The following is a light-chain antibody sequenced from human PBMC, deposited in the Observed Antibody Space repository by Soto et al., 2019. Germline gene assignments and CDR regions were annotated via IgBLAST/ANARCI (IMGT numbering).Light chain of an antibody. CDR3: CSCARRSASYV. J-gene: IGLJ1*01. CDR1: SSDVGSNNL. V-gene: IGLV2-23*02. CDR2: EVS. Sequence: QCVLSQPASVSRSPGQSITISFIVTSSDVGSNNLVSWYQQHPGKAPKLMIYEVSKRPSGISNRVSGSKSGNTASLTISGLQAEDDADYYCCSCARRSASYVCGAGTNVTVL.